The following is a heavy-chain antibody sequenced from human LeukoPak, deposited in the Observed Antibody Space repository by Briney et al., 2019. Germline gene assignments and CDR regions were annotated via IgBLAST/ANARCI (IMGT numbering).Heavy chain of an antibody. Sequence: SETLSLTCTVSGGSISSSSYYWGWIRQPPGKGLEWIGYIYYSGSTNYNPSLKSRVTISVDTSKNQFSLKLSSVTAADTAVYYCARSQGYYYDSSGYGTEYWGQGTLVTVSS. D-gene: IGHD3-22*01. J-gene: IGHJ4*02. V-gene: IGHV4-61*05. CDR1: GGSISSSSYY. CDR3: ARSQGYYYDSSGYGTEY. CDR2: IYYSGST.